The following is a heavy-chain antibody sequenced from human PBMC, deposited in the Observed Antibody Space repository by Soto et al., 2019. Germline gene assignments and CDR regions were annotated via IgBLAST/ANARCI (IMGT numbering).Heavy chain of an antibody. V-gene: IGHV1-69*02. Sequence: SVKVSCKASVDTFSSYTISWVRQAPGQGLEWMGWIIPILGIANYAQKFQGRVTITADKSTSTAYMELSSLRSEDMAVYYCASLNGTFSFDIWGQATMVTVSS. CDR1: VDTFSSYT. CDR3: ASLNGTFSFDI. J-gene: IGHJ3*02. D-gene: IGHD1-26*01. CDR2: IIPILGIA.